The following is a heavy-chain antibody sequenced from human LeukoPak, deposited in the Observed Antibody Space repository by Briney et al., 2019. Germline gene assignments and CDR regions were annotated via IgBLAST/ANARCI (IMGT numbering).Heavy chain of an antibody. CDR1: GGSIGSSSYY. Sequence: SETLSLTCTVSGGSIGSSSYYWGWVRQPPGKGLEWIGNIYYSGSTYYNPSLESRLSISVDTSKNLFSLNLNSVTAADTAVYYCARVVAIIRGEHFDFWGQGTLVTVSS. D-gene: IGHD3-10*01. CDR2: IYYSGST. CDR3: ARVVAIIRGEHFDF. J-gene: IGHJ4*02. V-gene: IGHV4-39*07.